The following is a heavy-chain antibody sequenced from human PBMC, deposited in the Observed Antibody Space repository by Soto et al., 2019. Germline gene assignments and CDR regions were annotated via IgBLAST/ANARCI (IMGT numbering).Heavy chain of an antibody. Sequence: PGGSLRLSCAASGFTFSSYAMSWVRQAPGKGLEWVSAISGSGGSTYYADSVKGRFTISRDNSKNTLYLQMNSLRAEDTAVYYCAKRGYDILTGYYNTGDWGQGTLVTVSS. CDR3: AKRGYDILTGYYNTGD. J-gene: IGHJ4*02. V-gene: IGHV3-23*01. CDR1: GFTFSSYA. CDR2: ISGSGGST. D-gene: IGHD3-9*01.